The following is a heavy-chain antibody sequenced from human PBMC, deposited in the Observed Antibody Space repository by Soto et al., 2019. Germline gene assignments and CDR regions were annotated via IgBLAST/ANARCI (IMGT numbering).Heavy chain of an antibody. CDR2: INPNSGGT. J-gene: IGHJ3*02. Sequence: ASVKVSCKASGYTFTSYDINWVRQAPGQGLEWMGWINPNSGGTNYAQKFQGWVTMTRDTSISTAYMELSRLRSDDTAVYYCARVGDSDDAFDIWGQGTMVTVSS. V-gene: IGHV1-2*04. CDR1: GYTFTSYD. D-gene: IGHD3-16*01. CDR3: ARVGDSDDAFDI.